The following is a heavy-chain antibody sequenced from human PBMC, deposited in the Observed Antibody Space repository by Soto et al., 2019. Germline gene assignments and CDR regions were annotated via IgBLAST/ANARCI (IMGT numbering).Heavy chain of an antibody. J-gene: IGHJ4*02. CDR3: AGTAYYYDSSGYYYESSSCVWYFDY. V-gene: IGHV4-4*02. Sequence: PSETLSLTCAVSGGSISSSNWWRLVRQPPGKGVEWIGEIYHSGSTNYNPSLKSRVTISVDKSKNQFSLKLSSVTAADTAVYYCAGTAYYYDSSGYYYESSSCVWYFDYWGQGTLVTVSS. D-gene: IGHD3-22*01. CDR2: IYHSGST. CDR1: GGSISSSNW.